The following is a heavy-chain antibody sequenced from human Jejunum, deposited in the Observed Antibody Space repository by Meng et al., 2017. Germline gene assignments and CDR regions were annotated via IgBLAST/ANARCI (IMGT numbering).Heavy chain of an antibody. D-gene: IGHD3-10*01. CDR1: GFTLSNYW. V-gene: IGHV3-74*01. J-gene: IGHJ6*02. CDR3: TRVVLGRSGERDV. Sequence: GGSLRLSCAASGFTLSNYWMHWVRQAPGKGLGWVARIDSDGSPTNYADSVKGRLTISRDNGKNTLYLQMNSLRAEDTAVYYCTRVVLGRSGERDVWGQGTTVTVSS. CDR2: IDSDGSPT.